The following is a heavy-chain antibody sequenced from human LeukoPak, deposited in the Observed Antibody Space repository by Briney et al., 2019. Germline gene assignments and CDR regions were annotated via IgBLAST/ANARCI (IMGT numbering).Heavy chain of an antibody. Sequence: SETLSLTCTVSGGSISSYYWSWIRQPPGKGLEWIGYIYYSGSTNYNPSLKSRVTISVDTSKNQFSLKLSSVTAADAAVYYCARRAAAVGTYYMDVWGKGTTVTASS. CDR1: GGSISSYY. J-gene: IGHJ6*03. V-gene: IGHV4-59*01. CDR2: IYYSGST. D-gene: IGHD6-13*01. CDR3: ARRAAAVGTYYMDV.